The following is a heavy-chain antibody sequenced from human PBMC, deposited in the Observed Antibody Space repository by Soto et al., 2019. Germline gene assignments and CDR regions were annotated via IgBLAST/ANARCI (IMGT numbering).Heavy chain of an antibody. D-gene: IGHD3-22*01. Sequence: GESLKISCKASGYNFSTYWIGWVRHMPGRGLECMGIIYPGDSDTRYSPTFEGRVTISADRSISTAYLQWRSLKASDSAMYYCARIYYDDSGFYYGDSFDFWGQGTMVTVSS. J-gene: IGHJ3*01. CDR3: ARIYYDDSGFYYGDSFDF. CDR1: GYNFSTYW. CDR2: IYPGDSDT. V-gene: IGHV5-51*01.